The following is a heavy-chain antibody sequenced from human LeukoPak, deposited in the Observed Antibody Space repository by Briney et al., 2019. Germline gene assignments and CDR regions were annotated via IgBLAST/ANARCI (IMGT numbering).Heavy chain of an antibody. CDR3: AREYYSLSGRNWFDP. D-gene: IGHD3-10*01. Sequence: PSETLSLTCTVSGGSISDYYWIWIPQPPGKGLEWVGHISNKGKTNYSPSLNSRVTISVDKSRNQFSLNLSSVTAADTAVYYCAREYYSLSGRNWFDPWGQGTLVTVSS. J-gene: IGHJ5*02. V-gene: IGHV4-59*01. CDR1: GGSISDYY. CDR2: ISNKGKT.